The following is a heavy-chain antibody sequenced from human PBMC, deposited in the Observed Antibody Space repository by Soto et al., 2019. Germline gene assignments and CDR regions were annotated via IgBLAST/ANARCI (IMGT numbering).Heavy chain of an antibody. D-gene: IGHD2-15*01. CDR3: ARGVVVVDATPGGKYFDY. J-gene: IGHJ4*02. CDR1: GFTFSSYS. V-gene: IGHV3-21*01. CDR2: ISSSSSYI. Sequence: EVQLVESGGGLVKPGGSLRLSCAASGFTFSSYSMNWVRQAPGKGLEWVSSISSSSSYIYYADSVKGRCTISRDNAKNLLYLQMNSLSAEDTAVYYCARGVVVVDATPGGKYFDYWGQGTLVTVSS.